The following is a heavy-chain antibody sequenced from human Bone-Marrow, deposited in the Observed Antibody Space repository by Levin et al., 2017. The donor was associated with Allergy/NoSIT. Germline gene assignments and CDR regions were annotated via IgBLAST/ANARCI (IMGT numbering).Heavy chain of an antibody. Sequence: SQTLSLTCAVYGGSFSGYYWSWIRQPPGKGLEWIGEINHSGSTNYNPSLKSRVTISVDTSKNQFSLKLSSVTAADTAVYYCARGRRRNYYDSSGYYSWGQGTLVTVSS. V-gene: IGHV4-34*01. CDR3: ARGRRRNYYDSSGYYS. D-gene: IGHD3-22*01. CDR1: GGSFSGYY. J-gene: IGHJ4*02. CDR2: INHSGST.